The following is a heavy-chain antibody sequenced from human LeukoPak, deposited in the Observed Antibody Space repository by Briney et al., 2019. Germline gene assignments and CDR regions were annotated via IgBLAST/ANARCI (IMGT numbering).Heavy chain of an antibody. CDR1: GFTFSSYA. D-gene: IGHD3-16*01. Sequence: GGSLRLSCAASGFTFSSYAMSWVRQAPGKGLEWVSVISGSGTNTNFADSVKGRFTISRDNSKNTLYLQMNSLRAEDTAVYYCTKGPSPVLGGGSYFDYWGQGTLVTVSS. V-gene: IGHV3-23*01. J-gene: IGHJ4*02. CDR3: TKGPSPVLGGGSYFDY. CDR2: ISGSGTNT.